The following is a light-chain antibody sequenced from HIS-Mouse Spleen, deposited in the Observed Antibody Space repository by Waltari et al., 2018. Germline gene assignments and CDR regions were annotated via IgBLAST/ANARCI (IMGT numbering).Light chain of an antibody. CDR2: EDS. CDR3: NSTDSSGNHRV. CDR1: ELPTTY. Sequence: SYELTQPPSVSVSPGQTAGITCSGNELPTTYAYWYQQKSGQALVLVIYEDSKRPSGIPERFSGSSSGTMATLTISGAQVADEAAYYCNSTDSSGNHRVFAGGTKLTVL. J-gene: IGLJ2*01. V-gene: IGLV3-10*01.